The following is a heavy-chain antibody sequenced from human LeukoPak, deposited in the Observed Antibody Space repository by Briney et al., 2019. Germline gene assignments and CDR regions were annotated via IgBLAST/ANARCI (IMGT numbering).Heavy chain of an antibody. Sequence: GGSLRLSCAASGFTFSSYSMNWVRQAPGKGLEWVSYISSSSSTIYYADSVKGRFTISRDNSKNTLYLQMNSLRAEDTAVYYCAKDQGVVVVPAAPPDAFDIWGQGTMVTVSS. CDR2: ISSSSSTI. CDR3: AKDQGVVVVPAAPPDAFDI. V-gene: IGHV3-48*01. J-gene: IGHJ3*02. D-gene: IGHD2-2*01. CDR1: GFTFSSYS.